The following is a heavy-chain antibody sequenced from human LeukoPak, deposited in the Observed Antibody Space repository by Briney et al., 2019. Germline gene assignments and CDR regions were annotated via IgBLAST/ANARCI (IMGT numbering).Heavy chain of an antibody. D-gene: IGHD3-10*01. V-gene: IGHV3-30-3*01. CDR3: ARDLLWFGESYAFDI. CDR2: ISYDGSNK. Sequence: PGGALRLSCAASRFTFTTSSMHWVRQAPGKGLESVAVISYDGSNKYYADSVKGRFTISRDNSKNTLYLQMNSLRAEDTAVYYCARDLLWFGESYAFDIWGQGTMVTVSS. CDR1: RFTFTTSS. J-gene: IGHJ3*02.